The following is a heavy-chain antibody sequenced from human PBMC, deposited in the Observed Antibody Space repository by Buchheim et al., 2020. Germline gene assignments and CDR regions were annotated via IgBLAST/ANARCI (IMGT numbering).Heavy chain of an antibody. CDR2: IWYDGSNK. CDR1: GFTFSSFG. V-gene: IGHV3-33*01. J-gene: IGHJ6*02. CDR3: ARATPREYCTSSSFHYYHYFYGMDV. D-gene: IGHD2-2*01. Sequence: QVQVVESGGGVVQPGRSLRLSCSTSGFTFSSFGMHWVRQAPAKGLEWVAVIWYDGSNKYYGDSVKGRFTITRDNSKNTLDSQMNSLRAEDTAVYYCARATPREYCTSSSFHYYHYFYGMDVWSQGTT.